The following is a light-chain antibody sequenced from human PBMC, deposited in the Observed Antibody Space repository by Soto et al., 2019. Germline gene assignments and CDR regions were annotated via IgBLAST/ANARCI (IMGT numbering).Light chain of an antibody. V-gene: IGKV3-20*01. Sequence: EIVLTQSPGTLSLSPGERATLSCRASQSVSSSYLAWYQQKPGQAPRLLIFDASIRLPTVPARFSGSVSGTEFTLTISGLQSEDFAVYFCQQYTDRPRTFGQGTKVDI. CDR3: QQYTDRPRT. CDR1: QSVSSSY. CDR2: DAS. J-gene: IGKJ1*01.